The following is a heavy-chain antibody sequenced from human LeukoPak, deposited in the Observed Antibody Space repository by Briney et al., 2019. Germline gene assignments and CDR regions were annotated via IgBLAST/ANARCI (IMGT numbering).Heavy chain of an antibody. CDR1: GGTFSSYA. D-gene: IGHD2-2*01. V-gene: IGHV1-69*05. CDR3: ARAGIGYCGSTSCYEFDY. CDR2: IIPIFGTA. Sequence: SVKVSCKASGGTFSSYAISWVRQAPGQGLEWMGRIIPIFGTANYAQKFQGRVTMTTDTSTSTASMEVRSLRSDDTAVYYCARAGIGYCGSTSCYEFDYWGQGTLVTVSS. J-gene: IGHJ4*02.